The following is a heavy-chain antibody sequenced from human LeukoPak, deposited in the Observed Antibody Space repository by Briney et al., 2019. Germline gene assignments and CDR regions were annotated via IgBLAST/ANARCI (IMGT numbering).Heavy chain of an antibody. Sequence: GGSLRLSCAASGLTVSSSYMSWDRQALGKGLEWVSIIYNDGSTYYADSMKGRFTISRDNSKNTLYLRVNSLRAEDPAMYYCARNILFAFDIWGQGTMVTVSS. J-gene: IGHJ3*02. CDR3: ARNILFAFDI. V-gene: IGHV3-53*01. CDR2: IYNDGST. CDR1: GLTVSSSY.